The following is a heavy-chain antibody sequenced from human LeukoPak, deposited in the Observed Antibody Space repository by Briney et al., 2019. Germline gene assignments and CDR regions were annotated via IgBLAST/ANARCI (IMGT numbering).Heavy chain of an antibody. CDR1: GFTLDDYA. CDR3: VREQFSHTSNYFDN. V-gene: IGHV3-43*02. CDR2: ISGDAVSS. J-gene: IGHJ4*02. D-gene: IGHD5-24*01. Sequence: GGSLRLSCAASGFTLDDYAMHWVRQVPGRGLEWVSLISGDAVSSFYTDSVKGRFTISRDNNNSSLSLQMRRLTTEDTAFYYCVREQFSHTSNYFDNWGQGILVTVSS.